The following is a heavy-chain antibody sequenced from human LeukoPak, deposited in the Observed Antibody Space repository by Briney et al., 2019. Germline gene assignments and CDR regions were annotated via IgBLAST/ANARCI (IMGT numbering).Heavy chain of an antibody. CDR2: ISAYNGNT. V-gene: IGHV1-18*01. Sequence: ASVKVSCKASGYIFTNYGINWVRQAPGQGLEWMGWISAYNGNTNYAQKLQGRVTMTTDTSTSTAYMELRSLRSDDTAVYYCARGRIVVVPAASEELDYWGQGTLVTVSS. D-gene: IGHD2-2*01. CDR3: ARGRIVVVPAASEELDY. J-gene: IGHJ4*02. CDR1: GYIFTNYG.